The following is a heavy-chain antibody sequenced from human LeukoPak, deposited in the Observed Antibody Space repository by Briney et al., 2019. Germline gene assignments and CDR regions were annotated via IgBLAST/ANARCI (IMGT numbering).Heavy chain of an antibody. CDR1: GGSIISYY. Sequence: SETLSLTCTVSGGSIISYYWSWIRQPPGKGLEWIGYIYYSGSTNYNPSLKSRVTISVDTSKNQFSLKLSSVTAADTAVYYCARLGDSSGYYLDYWGQGTLVTVSS. D-gene: IGHD3-22*01. V-gene: IGHV4-59*01. CDR3: ARLGDSSGYYLDY. J-gene: IGHJ4*02. CDR2: IYYSGST.